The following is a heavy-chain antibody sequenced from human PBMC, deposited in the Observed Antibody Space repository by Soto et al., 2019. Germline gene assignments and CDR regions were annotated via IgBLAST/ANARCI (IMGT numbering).Heavy chain of an antibody. V-gene: IGHV3-11*06. J-gene: IGHJ4*02. Sequence: SLRLACEGSAFTFSDYYISWIRQAPGKGLEWISYSSNSGTFSRYADSVKGRFSISRDNTKNLLYLQMNSLRAEDTAVYYCARSGDNYNRLDYWGQGTPVTVSS. CDR2: SSNSGTFS. CDR3: ARSGDNYNRLDY. D-gene: IGHD1-1*01. CDR1: AFTFSDYY.